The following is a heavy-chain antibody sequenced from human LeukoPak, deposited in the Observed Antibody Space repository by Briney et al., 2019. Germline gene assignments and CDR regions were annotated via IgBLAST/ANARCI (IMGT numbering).Heavy chain of an antibody. Sequence: PSETLSLTCTVSGGPISSSSYYWGWIRQPPGKRLEWIGSIHYSGRTYDNPSLKSRVTISLDTSKNHFSLKLSSVTAADTAVYYCARPLGYCSGGSCYGDAFDIWGQGTMVTVSS. CDR3: ARPLGYCSGGSCYGDAFDI. CDR2: IHYSGRT. J-gene: IGHJ3*02. CDR1: GGPISSSSYY. D-gene: IGHD2-15*01. V-gene: IGHV4-39*02.